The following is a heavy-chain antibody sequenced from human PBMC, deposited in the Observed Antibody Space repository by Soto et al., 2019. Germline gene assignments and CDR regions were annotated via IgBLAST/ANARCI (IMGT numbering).Heavy chain of an antibody. Sequence: QVQLVQSGAEVKKPGSSVKVSCKASGGTFSSYTISWVRQAPGQGLEWMGRIIPILGITNYAQKFQGRVTITADKSTSTAYMELSSLRSEDTAVYYCASMGQTGDIDYWGQGTLVTVSS. J-gene: IGHJ4*02. CDR1: GGTFSSYT. V-gene: IGHV1-69*02. D-gene: IGHD7-27*01. CDR2: IIPILGIT. CDR3: ASMGQTGDIDY.